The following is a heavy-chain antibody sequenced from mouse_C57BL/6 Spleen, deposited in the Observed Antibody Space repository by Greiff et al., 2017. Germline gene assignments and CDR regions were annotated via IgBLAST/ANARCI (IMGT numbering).Heavy chain of an antibody. J-gene: IGHJ4*01. CDR1: GYAFSSYW. CDR2: IYPGDGDT. V-gene: IGHV1-80*01. D-gene: IGHD3-1*01. CDR3: AREGIGDAMDY. Sequence: QVQLKQSGAELVKPGASVKISCKASGYAFSSYWMNWVKQRPGKGLEWIGQIYPGDGDTNYNGKFKGKATLTADKSSSTAYMQLSSLTSEDSAVYFCAREGIGDAMDYWGQGTSVTVSS.